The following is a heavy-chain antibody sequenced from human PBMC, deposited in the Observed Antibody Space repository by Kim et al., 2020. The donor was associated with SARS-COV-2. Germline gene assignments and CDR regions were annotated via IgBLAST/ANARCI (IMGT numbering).Heavy chain of an antibody. CDR1: GFTFSSYA. V-gene: IGHV3-30-3*01. Sequence: GGSLRLSCAASGFTFSSYAMHWVRQAPGKGLEWVAVISYDGSNKYYADSVKGRFTISRDNSKNTLYLQMNSLRAEDTAVYYCARTVAGISYYHYGMDVWGQATTVTVSS. J-gene: IGHJ6*02. CDR2: ISYDGSNK. D-gene: IGHD6-19*01. CDR3: ARTVAGISYYHYGMDV.